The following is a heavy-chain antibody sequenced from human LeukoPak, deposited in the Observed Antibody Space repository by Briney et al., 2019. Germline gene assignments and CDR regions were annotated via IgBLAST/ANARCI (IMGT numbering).Heavy chain of an antibody. V-gene: IGHV3-23*01. D-gene: IGHD3-22*01. Sequence: GGSLRLSCAPSGFTFSSYAMSWVRQAPGKGLEWVSAISGSGGSTYYADSVKSRFTISRDNSKNTLYLQMNSLRAEDTGVYYCAKNPKETSGYYSYFDYGGQGTLVTVSS. CDR1: GFTFSSYA. CDR2: ISGSGGST. CDR3: AKNPKETSGYYSYFDY. J-gene: IGHJ4*02.